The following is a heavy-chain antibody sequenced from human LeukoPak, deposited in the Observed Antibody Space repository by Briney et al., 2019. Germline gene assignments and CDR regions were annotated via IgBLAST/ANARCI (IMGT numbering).Heavy chain of an antibody. CDR2: IYYSGST. Sequence: PSETLSLTCTVSGGSISSYYWSWIRQPPGKGLEWIGYIYYSGSTDYNPSLKSRVTMSVDTSKNQFSLKLSSVTAADTAVYYCARERDYYGSGSYYPILRPSRYYFDYWGQGTLVTVSS. J-gene: IGHJ4*02. CDR3: ARERDYYGSGSYYPILRPSRYYFDY. CDR1: GGSISSYY. D-gene: IGHD3-10*01. V-gene: IGHV4-59*12.